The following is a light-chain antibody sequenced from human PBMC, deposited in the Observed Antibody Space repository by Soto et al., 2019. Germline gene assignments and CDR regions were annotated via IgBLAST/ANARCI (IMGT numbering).Light chain of an antibody. CDR3: LLYYDAAWV. V-gene: IGLV7-43*01. CDR2: STS. J-gene: IGLJ3*02. CDR1: TGAVTSGYF. Sequence: QAVVTQEPSLTVSPGGTVTLTCASNTGAVTSGYFPNWFQQKPGQAPRVLIYSTSNKHSWTPARFSGSLLGGKAALTVSGVQPEGEAEYYCLLYYDAAWVFGGGTKLTVL.